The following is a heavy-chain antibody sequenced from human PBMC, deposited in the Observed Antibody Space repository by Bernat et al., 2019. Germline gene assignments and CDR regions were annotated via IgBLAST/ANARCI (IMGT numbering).Heavy chain of an antibody. D-gene: IGHD1-26*01. J-gene: IGHJ4*02. CDR3: AKDRDSGSPKYYFDY. CDR2: ISYDGSNK. Sequence: QVQLVESGGGVVQPGRSLRLSCAASGFTFSSYGMHWVRQAPGKGLEWVAVISYDGSNKYYADSVKGRFTISRDNSKNTLYLQMNSLRAEDTAVYYCAKDRDSGSPKYYFDYWGQGTLVTVSS. V-gene: IGHV3-30*18. CDR1: GFTFSSYG.